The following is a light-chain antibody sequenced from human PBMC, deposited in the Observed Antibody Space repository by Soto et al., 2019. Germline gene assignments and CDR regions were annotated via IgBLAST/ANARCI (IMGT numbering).Light chain of an antibody. V-gene: IGKV3-15*01. CDR1: QSVSSN. J-gene: IGKJ4*01. Sequence: ETVMTQSPATLSVSPGERTTLSCRASQSVSSNLAWYQQRPGQAPRLLIYGVSTRATGIPARFSGSGSGTEFTLTISSLQSEDFAVYYCQQYNNWPLTFGGGTKVEIK. CDR2: GVS. CDR3: QQYNNWPLT.